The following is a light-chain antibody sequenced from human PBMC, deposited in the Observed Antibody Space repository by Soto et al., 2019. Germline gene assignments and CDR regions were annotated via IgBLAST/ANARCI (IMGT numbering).Light chain of an antibody. J-gene: IGLJ2*01. Sequence: QSVLTQPPSASGTPGQRVTISCSGSSSNIGSNNVNWYQQLPGTAPKLLIYSNNQRPSGVPDGFSGSKSGTSASLAISGLQSEDESAYYCAAWDDSFVVFGGGTKVTVL. CDR2: SNN. CDR3: AAWDDSFVV. V-gene: IGLV1-44*01. CDR1: SSNIGSNN.